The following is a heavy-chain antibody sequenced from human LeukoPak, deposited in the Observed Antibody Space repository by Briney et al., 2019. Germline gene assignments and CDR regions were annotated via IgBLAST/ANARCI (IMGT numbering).Heavy chain of an antibody. CDR1: GYTFTYYY. J-gene: IGHJ4*02. CDR2: INPKNGAT. Sequence: SVKVSCKASGYTFTYYYIHWVRQAPGQGLEWMGRINPKNGATNYAQKFQGRVTMTRDTSISTAYMALSRLRSDETAVYYCARGYTYGKFDYCGQGTLATVSS. CDR3: ARGYTYGKFDY. D-gene: IGHD5-18*01. V-gene: IGHV1-2*06.